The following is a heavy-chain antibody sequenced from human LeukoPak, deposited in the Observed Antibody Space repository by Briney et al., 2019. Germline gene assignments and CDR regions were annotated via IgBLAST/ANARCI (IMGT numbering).Heavy chain of an antibody. CDR3: AKQSAGTHGYFDY. J-gene: IGHJ4*02. CDR2: ISWNSGSI. CDR1: GFTFDDYA. V-gene: IGHV3-9*01. D-gene: IGHD3-3*01. Sequence: GGSLRLSCAASGFTFDDYAMDWVRQAPGKGLEWVSGISWNSGSIDYADSVKGRFTISRDNAKNPLYLQMNSLRTEDTALYYCAKQSAGTHGYFDYWGQGTLVTVSS.